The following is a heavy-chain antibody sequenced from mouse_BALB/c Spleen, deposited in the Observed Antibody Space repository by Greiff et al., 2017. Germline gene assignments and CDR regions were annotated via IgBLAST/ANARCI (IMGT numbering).Heavy chain of an antibody. J-gene: IGHJ2*01. V-gene: IGHV1-9*01. Sequence: QVQLKQSGAELMKPGASVKISCKATGYTFSSYWIEWVKQRPGHGLEWIGEILPGSGSTNYNEKFKGKATFTADTSSNTAYMQLSSLTSEDSAVYYCARSRDYDDEYYFDYWGQGTTLTVSS. CDR2: ILPGSGST. CDR1: GYTFSSYW. CDR3: ARSRDYDDEYYFDY. D-gene: IGHD2-4*01.